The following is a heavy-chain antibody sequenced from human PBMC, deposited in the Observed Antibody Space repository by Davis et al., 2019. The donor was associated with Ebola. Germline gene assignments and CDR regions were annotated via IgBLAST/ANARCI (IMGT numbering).Heavy chain of an antibody. CDR2: SRSKANSYAT. Sequence: GGSLRLSCAASGFTSSGSAMHWVRQASGKGLEWVGRSRSKANSYATAYAASVKGRFTISRDDSKNTAYLQMNSLKTEDKEVYYCTRHDTVGLGCGQGTLVTVSS. J-gene: IGHJ4*02. V-gene: IGHV3-73*01. D-gene: IGHD3/OR15-3a*01. CDR3: TRHDTVGLG. CDR1: GFTSSGSA.